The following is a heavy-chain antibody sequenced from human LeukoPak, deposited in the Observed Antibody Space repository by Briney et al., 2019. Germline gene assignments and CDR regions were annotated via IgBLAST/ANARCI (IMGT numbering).Heavy chain of an antibody. CDR2: IYYSGNT. Sequence: SETLSLTCTVSGGSISSGGYYWSWIRQHPGKGLEWIAYIYYSGNTYYNPSLMSPVTISVDTSKNQFSLKLSSVTAADTAVYYCARVNIAVGGGTWFDPWGQGTLVTVSS. CDR1: GGSISSGGYY. CDR3: ARVNIAVGGGTWFDP. D-gene: IGHD2-15*01. J-gene: IGHJ5*02. V-gene: IGHV4-31*01.